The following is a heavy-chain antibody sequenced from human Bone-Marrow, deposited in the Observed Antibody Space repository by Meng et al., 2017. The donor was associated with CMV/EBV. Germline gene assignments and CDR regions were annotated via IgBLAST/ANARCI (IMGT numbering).Heavy chain of an antibody. CDR3: ASELGGGDYAY. V-gene: IGHV4-4*07. CDR1: GGAISGYH. J-gene: IGHJ4*02. D-gene: IGHD4-17*01. Sequence: HEPSPGTANPLEALSPTSTVSGGAISGYHRSWRRQPDGKGLEWIGRIYTSGSTTYNPSLKSRVTMSVDTSKNQFSLKLSSVTAAYTAVYYCASELGGGDYAYWGQGTLVTVSS. CDR2: IYTSGST.